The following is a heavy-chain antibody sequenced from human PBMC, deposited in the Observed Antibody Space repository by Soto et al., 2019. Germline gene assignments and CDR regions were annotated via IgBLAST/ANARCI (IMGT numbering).Heavy chain of an antibody. CDR2: ISYDGSNK. CDR1: GFTFSSYA. D-gene: IGHD3-16*01. V-gene: IGHV3-30-3*01. J-gene: IGHJ6*02. Sequence: PGGSLRLSCAASGFTFSSYAMHWVRQAPGKGLEWVVVISYDGSNKYYADSVKGRFTISRDNSKNTLYLQMNSLRAEDTAVYYCARDPPNTSPDYYYYYGMDVWGQGTTVTVSS. CDR3: ARDPPNTSPDYYYYYGMDV.